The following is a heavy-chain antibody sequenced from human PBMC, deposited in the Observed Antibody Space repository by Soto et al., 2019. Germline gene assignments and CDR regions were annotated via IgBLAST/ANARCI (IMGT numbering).Heavy chain of an antibody. V-gene: IGHV1-3*01. CDR3: ARRRGYAFWTGYSRLSDYYGMDV. Sequence: ASVKVSCKASGYTFTSYAMHWVRQAPGQRLEWMGWINAGNGNTKYSQKFQGRVTITRDTSASTAYMELSSLRSEDTAVYYCARRRGYAFWTGYSRLSDYYGMDVWGHGSTGTVS. J-gene: IGHJ6*02. D-gene: IGHD3-3*01. CDR1: GYTFTSYA. CDR2: INAGNGNT.